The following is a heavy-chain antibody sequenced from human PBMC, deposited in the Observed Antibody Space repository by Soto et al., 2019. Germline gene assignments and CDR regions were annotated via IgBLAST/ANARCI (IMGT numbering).Heavy chain of an antibody. Sequence: SETLSLTCTVSRDSITGGDYYWRWNRNAPRKDRRWSGNIFYSGATSYNPSLGSRVTISLDRSKNQFSLKLDSVTAADTAVYYCARDRRVANSGSTADSYSYGLDVWGQGTTVSVAS. CDR1: RDSITGGDYY. V-gene: IGHV4-30-4*01. J-gene: IGHJ6*01. CDR2: IFYSGAT. CDR3: ARDRRVANSGSTADSYSYGLDV. D-gene: IGHD6-25*01.